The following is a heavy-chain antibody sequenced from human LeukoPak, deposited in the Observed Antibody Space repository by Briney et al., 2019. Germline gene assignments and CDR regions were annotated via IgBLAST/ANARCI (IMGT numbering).Heavy chain of an antibody. D-gene: IGHD3-22*01. V-gene: IGHV3-21*01. CDR2: ISSSSSYI. Sequence: GGSLRLSCAASGFTFSSYSMSWVRQAPGKGLEWVSSISSSSSYIYCADSVKGRFTISRDNAKNSLYLQMNSLRAEDTAVYYCARVLQYDSSGRRDYWGQGTLVTVSS. CDR3: ARVLQYDSSGRRDY. CDR1: GFTFSSYS. J-gene: IGHJ4*02.